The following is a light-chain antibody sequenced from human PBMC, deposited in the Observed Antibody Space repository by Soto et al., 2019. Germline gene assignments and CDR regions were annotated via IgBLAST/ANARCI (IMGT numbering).Light chain of an antibody. J-gene: IGLJ1*01. V-gene: IGLV2-14*01. CDR3: RSYTRSSTLYV. CDR1: SSDVGDYNY. Sequence: QSVLTQPASVSGSPGQSITISCTGTSSDVGDYNYVSWYQQHPGKAPKLMIYEVSNRPSGVSNRFSGYKSGNTASLTISGLQAEDEADYYCRSYTRSSTLYVFGTGTKVTVL. CDR2: EVS.